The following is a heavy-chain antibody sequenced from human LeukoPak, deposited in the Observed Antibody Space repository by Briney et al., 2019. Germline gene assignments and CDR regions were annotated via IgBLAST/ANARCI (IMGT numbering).Heavy chain of an antibody. CDR3: ARALRGYSYGHGDY. CDR1: GGSFSGYY. J-gene: IGHJ4*02. V-gene: IGHV4-34*01. Sequence: SETLSLTCAVYGGSFSGYYWSWIRQPPGKGLEWIGEINHSGSTNYNPSLKSRVTISVDTSKNQSSLKLSSVTAADTAVYYCARALRGYSYGHGDYWGQGTLVTVSS. D-gene: IGHD5-18*01. CDR2: INHSGST.